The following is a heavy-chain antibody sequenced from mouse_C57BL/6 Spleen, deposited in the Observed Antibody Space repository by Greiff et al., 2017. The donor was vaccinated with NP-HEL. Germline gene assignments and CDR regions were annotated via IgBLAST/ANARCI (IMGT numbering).Heavy chain of an antibody. V-gene: IGHV1-50*01. CDR3: ARGDGNEE. CDR2: IDPSDSYT. D-gene: IGHD2-1*01. Sequence: VQLQQPGAELVKPGASVKLSCKASGYTFTSYWMQWVKQRPGQGLEWIGEIDPSDSYTNYNQKFKGKATLTVDTSSSTAYMQLSSLTSEDSAVYYCARGDGNEEWGQGTLVTVSA. CDR1: GYTFTSYW. J-gene: IGHJ3*01.